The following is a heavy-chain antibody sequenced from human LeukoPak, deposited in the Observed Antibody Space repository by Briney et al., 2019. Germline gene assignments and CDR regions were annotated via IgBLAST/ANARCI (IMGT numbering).Heavy chain of an antibody. D-gene: IGHD3-22*01. Sequence: PGGSLRLSCAASGFTFSSYAMHWVRQAPGKGLEWVAVISYDGSNKYYADSVKGRFTISSDNSKNTLYLQMNSLRAEDTAVYYCASCYYYDSSGYLDYWGQGTLVTVSS. CDR3: ASCYYYDSSGYLDY. CDR1: GFTFSSYA. CDR2: ISYDGSNK. V-gene: IGHV3-30-3*01. J-gene: IGHJ4*02.